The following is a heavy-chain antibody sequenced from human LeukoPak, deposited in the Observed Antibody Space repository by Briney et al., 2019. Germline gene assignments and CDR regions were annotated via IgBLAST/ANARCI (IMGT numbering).Heavy chain of an antibody. D-gene: IGHD3-10*01. CDR3: AREGLATMIRGVIPY. CDR2: IYCSGNT. Sequence: PSETLSLTCTVSGGSISSSSYYWSWIRQPPGKGLEWIGYIYCSGNTNYNPSLKSRVTISVDTSKNQFSLKLSSVTAADTAVYYCAREGLATMIRGVIPYWGQGTLVTVSS. J-gene: IGHJ4*02. CDR1: GGSISSSSYY. V-gene: IGHV4-61*01.